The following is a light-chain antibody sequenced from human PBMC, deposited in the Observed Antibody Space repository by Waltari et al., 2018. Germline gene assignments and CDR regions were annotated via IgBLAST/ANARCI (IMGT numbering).Light chain of an antibody. CDR3: STWDDTLSGPV. Sequence: QSVLTPPPSASGTPGQTVTISCSGSSSNIGSNYVYWYQQFPGTAPKPLIYRNNQRPSGVPDRISGSKTGTSASLAISGLRSEDESDYYCSTWDDTLSGPVFGGGTKLTVL. J-gene: IGLJ3*02. V-gene: IGLV1-47*01. CDR2: RNN. CDR1: SSNIGSNY.